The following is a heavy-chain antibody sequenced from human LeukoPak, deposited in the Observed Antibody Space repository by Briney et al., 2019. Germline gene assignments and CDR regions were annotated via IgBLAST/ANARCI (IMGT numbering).Heavy chain of an antibody. V-gene: IGHV1-18*01. J-gene: IGHJ6*03. CDR2: ISAYNGNT. CDR3: ARVRAAADYYYMDV. CDR1: GYTFTSYG. D-gene: IGHD6-13*01. Sequence: GASVKVSCKASGYTFTSYGISWVRQAPGQGLEWMGWISAYNGNTNYAQKLQGRVTMTTDTSTSTAYMELRSLRSDDTAVYYCARVRAAADYYYMDVWGKGTTVTVSS.